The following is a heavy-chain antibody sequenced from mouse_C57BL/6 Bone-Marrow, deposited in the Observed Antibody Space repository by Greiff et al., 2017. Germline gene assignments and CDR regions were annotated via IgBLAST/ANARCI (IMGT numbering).Heavy chain of an antibody. V-gene: IGHV1-64*01. CDR3: ARKAIYYDYDGDY. D-gene: IGHD2-4*01. CDR1: GYTFTSYW. J-gene: IGHJ2*01. Sequence: QVQLQQPGAELVKPGASVKLSCKASGYTFTSYWMHWVKQRPGQGLEWIGMIHPNSGSTNYNEKFKSKATLTVDKSSSTAYMQLSSLTSEDSAVYYCARKAIYYDYDGDYWGQGTTLTVSS. CDR2: IHPNSGST.